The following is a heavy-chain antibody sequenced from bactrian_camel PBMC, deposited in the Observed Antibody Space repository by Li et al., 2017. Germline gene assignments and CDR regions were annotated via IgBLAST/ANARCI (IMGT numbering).Heavy chain of an antibody. V-gene: IGHV3S53*01. J-gene: IGHJ4*01. CDR3: AFAVVAGGLWYDTYEYHY. CDR1: GNTIGWQFHC. Sequence: HVQLVESGGGSVQAGGSRRLSCVATGNTIGWQFHCMAWFRQAPGKAREGVAAIVNGGGQRYADSVKGRFTLSKDNGKNTLSLQMTALKPEDTAMYYCAFAVVAGGLWYDTYEYHYWGQGTQVTVS. D-gene: IGHD7*01. CDR2: IVNGGGQ.